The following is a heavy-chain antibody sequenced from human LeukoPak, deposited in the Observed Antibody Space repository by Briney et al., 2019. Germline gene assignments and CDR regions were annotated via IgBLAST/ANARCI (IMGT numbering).Heavy chain of an antibody. CDR2: IIPIFGTA. CDR1: GGTFISYA. CDR3: ARGSTVVVPAANPYWYFDL. J-gene: IGHJ2*01. Sequence: ASVKVSCKASGGTFISYAISWVRQAPVQGLEWMGGIIPIFGTANYAQRFQGRVTITADESTSTAYMELSSLRSEDTAVYYCARGSTVVVPAANPYWYFDLWGRGTLVTVSS. V-gene: IGHV1-69*13. D-gene: IGHD2-2*01.